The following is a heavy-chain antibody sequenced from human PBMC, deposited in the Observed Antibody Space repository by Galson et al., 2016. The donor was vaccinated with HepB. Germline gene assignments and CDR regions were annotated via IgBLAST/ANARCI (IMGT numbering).Heavy chain of an antibody. J-gene: IGHJ4*02. CDR2: ISSGGDNT. Sequence: SLRLSCAGSGFTFNSYAMNWVRQAPRKGPEWVSGISSGGDNTCYADSVKGRFTISRDNSKNTLSLHMNGLRAEDTALYYCAKDPGVFSPGWYYFDSWGQGILVTVSS. V-gene: IGHV3-23*01. CDR1: GFTFNSYA. CDR3: AKDPGVFSPGWYYFDS. D-gene: IGHD6-19*01.